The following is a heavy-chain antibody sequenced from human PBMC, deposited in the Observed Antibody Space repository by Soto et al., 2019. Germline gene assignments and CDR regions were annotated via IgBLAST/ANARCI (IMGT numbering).Heavy chain of an antibody. Sequence: ASVKVSCKASGYTFTSYYINWVRQATGQGLEWMGWMNPNSGNTGYAQKFQGRVTMTRNTSISTAYMELSSLRSEDTAVYYCARGRCGGDCYWADYYYYYGMDVWGQGTTVTVSS. V-gene: IGHV1-8*01. CDR2: MNPNSGNT. CDR1: GYTFTSYY. J-gene: IGHJ6*02. D-gene: IGHD2-21*02. CDR3: ARGRCGGDCYWADYYYYYGMDV.